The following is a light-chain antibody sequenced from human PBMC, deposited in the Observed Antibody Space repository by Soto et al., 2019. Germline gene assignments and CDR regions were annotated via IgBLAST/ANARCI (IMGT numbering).Light chain of an antibody. V-gene: IGKV3-15*01. CDR1: QSVSSN. J-gene: IGKJ2*01. Sequence: DRVMTQSPGTLSVSPGERATLSCRASQSVSSNLAWYQQKPGQAPRLLIYDASTRATGIPARFSGSGSGTDFTLSISSLQSEDFAVYFCQQYNTWPPYTFGQGTKLEI. CDR2: DAS. CDR3: QQYNTWPPYT.